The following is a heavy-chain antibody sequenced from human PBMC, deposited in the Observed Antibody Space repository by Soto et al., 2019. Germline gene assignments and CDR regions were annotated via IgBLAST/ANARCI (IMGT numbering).Heavy chain of an antibody. D-gene: IGHD6-13*01. V-gene: IGHV1-8*01. Sequence: QVQLVQSGAEVKKPGASVKVSCKASGYTFTSYDINWVRQATGQGLEWMGWMNPNSGNTGYAQKFQGRVTMTRDTSISTAYMELSSLRSEDTAVYYCARERSAAGTGWFDPWGQGTLVTVSS. CDR1: GYTFTSYD. J-gene: IGHJ5*02. CDR3: ARERSAAGTGWFDP. CDR2: MNPNSGNT.